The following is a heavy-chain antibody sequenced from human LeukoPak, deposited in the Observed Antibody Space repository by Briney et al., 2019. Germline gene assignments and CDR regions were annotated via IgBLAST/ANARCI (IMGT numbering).Heavy chain of an antibody. J-gene: IGHJ4*02. CDR3: AGLLIWFGELLGVFDY. CDR2: ISSSGSTI. Sequence: GGSLRLSCAASGFTFSSYEMNWVRQAPGEGLEGVSYISSSGSTIYYADSVKGRFTISRDNAKNTLYLQMNSLRAEDTAVYYCAGLLIWFGELLGVFDYWGQGTLVTVSS. V-gene: IGHV3-48*03. CDR1: GFTFSSYE. D-gene: IGHD3-10*01.